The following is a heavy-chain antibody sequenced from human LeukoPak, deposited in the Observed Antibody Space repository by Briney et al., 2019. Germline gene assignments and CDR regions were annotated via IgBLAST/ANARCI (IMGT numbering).Heavy chain of an antibody. CDR3: AIRPVGWFGELLNWFDP. D-gene: IGHD3-10*01. V-gene: IGHV4-30-2*01. Sequence: PSEXXSLTCTVSGGSISSGGYYWSWIRQPPGKGLEWIGYIYHSGSTYYNPSLKSRVTISVDRSKNQFSLKLSSVTAADTAVYYCAIRPVGWFGELLNWFDPWGQGTLVTVSS. J-gene: IGHJ5*02. CDR2: IYHSGST. CDR1: GGSISSGGYY.